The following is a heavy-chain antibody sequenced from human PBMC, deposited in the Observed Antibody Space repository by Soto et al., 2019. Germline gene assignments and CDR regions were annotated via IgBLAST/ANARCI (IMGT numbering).Heavy chain of an antibody. D-gene: IGHD3-16*02. CDR2: ISGSGGST. CDR1: GFTFSSYA. Sequence: GGSLRLSCAASGFTFSSYAMSWVRQAPGKGLEWVSAISGSGGSTYYADSVKGRFTISRDNSKNTLYLQMNSLRAEDTAVYYCAKIASMITFGGVIVGYYYFDYWGQGTLVTVSS. V-gene: IGHV3-23*01. CDR3: AKIASMITFGGVIVGYYYFDY. J-gene: IGHJ4*02.